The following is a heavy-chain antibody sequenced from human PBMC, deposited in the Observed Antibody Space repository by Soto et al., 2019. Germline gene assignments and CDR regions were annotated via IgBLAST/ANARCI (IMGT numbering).Heavy chain of an antibody. Sequence: EVQLVESGGGLVQPGRSLRLSCAASGFTFDDYAMHWVRQAPGKGLEWVSSINWNSGSIGYADSVKGRFPISRDNAKNSLYLQMNSLRAEDTALYYCAKDDYSSSSGMDYWGQGTLVTVSS. CDR2: INWNSGSI. CDR3: AKDDYSSSSGMDY. V-gene: IGHV3-9*01. CDR1: GFTFDDYA. D-gene: IGHD6-6*01. J-gene: IGHJ4*02.